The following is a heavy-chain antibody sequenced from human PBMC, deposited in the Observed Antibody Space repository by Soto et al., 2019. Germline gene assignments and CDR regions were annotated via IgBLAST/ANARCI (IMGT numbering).Heavy chain of an antibody. J-gene: IGHJ5*02. CDR1: GGSFSGYY. CDR3: ARPLVGVPAAMSLGHWFDP. CDR2: INHSGST. Sequence: QVQLQQWGAGLLKPSETLSLTCAVYGGSFSGYYWSWIRQPPGKGLEWIGEINHSGSTNYNPSLKSRVTISVDTSKNQFSLKLRSVTAADTAVYYCARPLVGVPAAMSLGHWFDPWGQGTLVTVSS. D-gene: IGHD2-2*01. V-gene: IGHV4-34*01.